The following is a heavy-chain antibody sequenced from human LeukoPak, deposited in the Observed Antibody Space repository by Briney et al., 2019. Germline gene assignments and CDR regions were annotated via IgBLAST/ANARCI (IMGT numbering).Heavy chain of an antibody. D-gene: IGHD1-26*01. CDR1: GGSFSGYY. V-gene: IGHV4-34*01. CDR2: INHSGST. CDR3: ARIIAPGWDLISYGGWFDP. Sequence: SETLSLTCAVYGGSFSGYYWCWIRQPPGKGLEWIGEINHSGSTNYNPSLKSRVTISVDTSKNQFSLKLSSVTAADTAVYYCARIIAPGWDLISYGGWFDPWGQGTLVTVSS. J-gene: IGHJ5*02.